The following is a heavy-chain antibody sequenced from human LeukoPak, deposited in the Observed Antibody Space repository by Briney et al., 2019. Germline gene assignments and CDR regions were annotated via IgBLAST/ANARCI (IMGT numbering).Heavy chain of an antibody. CDR3: ARRPNYYDSSGYVGAFDI. J-gene: IGHJ3*02. CDR2: IIPIFGTA. CDR1: GGTFSSYS. Sequence: SVNVSCTASGGTFSSYSIIWVRQAPGQGLECMGGIIPIFGTANYAQKFQGRVTITADESTSTAYMELSSLRSEDTAVYYCARRPNYYDSSGYVGAFDIWGQGTMVTVSS. V-gene: IGHV1-69*01. D-gene: IGHD3-22*01.